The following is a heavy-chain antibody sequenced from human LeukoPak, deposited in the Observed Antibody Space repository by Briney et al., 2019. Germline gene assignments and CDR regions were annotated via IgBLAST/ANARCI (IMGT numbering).Heavy chain of an antibody. D-gene: IGHD6-19*01. J-gene: IGHJ6*03. V-gene: IGHV3-23*01. CDR3: AKNVREAGWYYYYMDV. CDR2: ISGSGVTT. Sequence: GGSLRLSCAASGFPFTNYAMTWVRQAPGKGLEWVSAISGSGVTTYYADSVKGRFTISRDNSKNTLYLHMKSLRAEDTAFYYCAKNVREAGWYYYYMDVWGKGTTVTVSS. CDR1: GFPFTNYA.